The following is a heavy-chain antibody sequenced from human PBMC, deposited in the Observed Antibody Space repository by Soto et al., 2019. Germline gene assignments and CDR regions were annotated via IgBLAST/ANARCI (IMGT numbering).Heavy chain of an antibody. D-gene: IGHD4-17*01. CDR3: AKEFRHGDSSQVFDY. V-gene: IGHV3-23*01. J-gene: IGHJ4*02. Sequence: VRLLESGGGLVQPGGSLRLSCAASGFTFTNYAMSWVRLAPGKGLEWVTSTCGSGGSTYYADSVKGRFTISRDNSKKTLYLQMNSLRGEDTAVYYCAKEFRHGDSSQVFDYWGQGTLVTVSS. CDR1: GFTFTNYA. CDR2: TCGSGGST.